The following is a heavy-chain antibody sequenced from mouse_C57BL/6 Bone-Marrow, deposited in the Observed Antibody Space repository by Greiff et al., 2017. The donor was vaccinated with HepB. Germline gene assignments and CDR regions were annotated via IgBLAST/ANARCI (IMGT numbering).Heavy chain of an antibody. Sequence: VQLQQPGAELVKPGASVKLSCKASGYTFTSYWMQWVKQRPGQGLEWIGEIDPSDSYTNYNQKFKGKATLTGDTSSSTAYMQLSSLTSEDSAVYYCAGAMDYWGQGTSVTVSS. J-gene: IGHJ4*01. CDR1: GYTFTSYW. CDR2: IDPSDSYT. V-gene: IGHV1-50*01. CDR3: AGAMDY.